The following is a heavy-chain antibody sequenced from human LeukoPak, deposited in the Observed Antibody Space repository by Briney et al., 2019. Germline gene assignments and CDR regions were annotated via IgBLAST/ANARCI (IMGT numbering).Heavy chain of an antibody. CDR2: INQGEGEK. D-gene: IGHD1-26*01. V-gene: IGHV3-7*03. CDR3: ARGRFIAGTTAYYFDY. CDR1: GLTFSSHW. Sequence: GSLRLSCVDSGLTFSSHWMSWVRQAPGKGLEWVANINQGEGEKYYVDSVKGRFTISRDSAKKSLFLQMNSLRAEDTAVYYCARGRFIAGTTAYYFDYWGQGTLVTVSS. J-gene: IGHJ4*02.